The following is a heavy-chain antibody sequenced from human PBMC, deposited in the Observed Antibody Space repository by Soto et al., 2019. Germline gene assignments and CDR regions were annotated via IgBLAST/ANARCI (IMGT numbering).Heavy chain of an antibody. CDR2: IYWDDDK. D-gene: IGHD6-13*01. J-gene: IGHJ3*02. Sequence: QITLKESGAALVKPTQTLTLTCIFSGFSLSTSGVGVGWIRQPPGKALEWLALIYWDDDKRYSPSPKSRLTIPKDPNNNQVDLTITNMDPVDKATYYCAASPRIIEAAGTFDIWGQGTKVNV. V-gene: IGHV2-5*02. CDR3: AASPRIIEAAGTFDI. CDR1: GFSLSTSGVG.